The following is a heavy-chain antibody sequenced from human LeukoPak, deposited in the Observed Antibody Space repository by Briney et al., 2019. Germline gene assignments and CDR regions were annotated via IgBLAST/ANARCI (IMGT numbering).Heavy chain of an antibody. CDR2: IYSGGST. CDR3: AREAMPNYFDY. J-gene: IGHJ4*02. D-gene: IGHD2-2*01. CDR1: GFTVSSNY. Sequence: GGSLRLSCAASGFTVSSNYMSWVRQAPGKGPEWVSVIYSGGSTYYADSVKGRFTISRDNFKNTLYLQMNSLRAEDTAVYYCAREAMPNYFDYWGQGTLVTVSS. V-gene: IGHV3-66*01.